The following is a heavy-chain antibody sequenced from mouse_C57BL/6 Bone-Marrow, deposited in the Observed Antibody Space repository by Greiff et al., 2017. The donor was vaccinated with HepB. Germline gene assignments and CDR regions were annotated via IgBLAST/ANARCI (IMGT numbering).Heavy chain of an antibody. Sequence: EVMLVESEGGLVQPGSSMKLSCTASGFTFSDYYMAWVRQVPEKGLEWVANINYDGSSTYYLDSLKSRFIISRDNAKNILYLQMSSLKSEDTATYYCARESRYSNVLDYWGQGTTLTVSS. CDR2: INYDGSST. CDR1: GFTFSDYY. J-gene: IGHJ2*01. CDR3: ARESRYSNVLDY. V-gene: IGHV5-16*01. D-gene: IGHD2-5*01.